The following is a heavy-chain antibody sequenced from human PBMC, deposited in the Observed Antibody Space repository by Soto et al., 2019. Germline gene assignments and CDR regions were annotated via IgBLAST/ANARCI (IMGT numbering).Heavy chain of an antibody. V-gene: IGHV5-51*01. CDR1: AYYFTTYW. J-gene: IGHJ4*02. CDR2: IFPGDSDT. D-gene: IGHD2-15*01. Sequence: GESLKISCKGSAYYFTTYWIAWVRQMPGKGLEWMGIIFPGDSDTRYSPSFQGQITMSADKSLSTAYLQWSSLKASDTAMYYCARLSCSGGTCYSDFDYWGQGTLVTVSS. CDR3: ARLSCSGGTCYSDFDY.